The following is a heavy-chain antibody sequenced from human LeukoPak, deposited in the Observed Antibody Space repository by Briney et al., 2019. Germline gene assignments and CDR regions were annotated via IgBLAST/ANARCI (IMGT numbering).Heavy chain of an antibody. J-gene: IGHJ4*02. Sequence: ESLRLSCTASGFTFSNFWMGWVRQAPGKGLEWVANIKQDETEKFYLGSVKGRFTISRDNAKNSLYLQMNSLRAEDTAVYYCAKDGGLWVSAHWGDSWGRGTLVTVSS. CDR2: IKQDETEK. V-gene: IGHV3-7*03. D-gene: IGHD7-27*01. CDR1: GFTFSNFW. CDR3: AKDGGLWVSAHWGDS.